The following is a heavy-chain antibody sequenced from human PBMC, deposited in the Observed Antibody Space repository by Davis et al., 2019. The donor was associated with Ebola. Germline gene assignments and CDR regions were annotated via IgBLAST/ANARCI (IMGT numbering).Heavy chain of an antibody. D-gene: IGHD3-10*01. CDR1: GDSVSSGG. J-gene: IGHJ6*01. V-gene: IGHV6-1*01. CDR2: TYYNSKWYN. Sequence: HSQTLSLTCAISGDSVSSGGWNWIRQSPSRGLEWLGRTYYNSKWYNAYAVSVKSRITINPDTSKNQFSLQLNSVTPEDTALYYFVRGWFRAGMDVWAKGPRSPSPQ. CDR3: VRGWFRAGMDV.